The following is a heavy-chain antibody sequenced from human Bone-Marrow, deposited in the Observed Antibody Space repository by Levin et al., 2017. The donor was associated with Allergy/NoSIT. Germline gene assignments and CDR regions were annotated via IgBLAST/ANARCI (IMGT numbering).Heavy chain of an antibody. CDR1: GFNFKNYG. V-gene: IGHV3-30*18. Sequence: GESLKISCAASGFNFKNYGMHWVRQAPGKGLEWVAAILYDGSDEYYVDAVKGRFTVSRDNSRNTLYLQMNNLRAEDTAVYYCVKPSGFDYFDYWGQGTLVTVSS. D-gene: IGHD5-12*01. J-gene: IGHJ4*02. CDR2: ILYDGSDE. CDR3: VKPSGFDYFDY.